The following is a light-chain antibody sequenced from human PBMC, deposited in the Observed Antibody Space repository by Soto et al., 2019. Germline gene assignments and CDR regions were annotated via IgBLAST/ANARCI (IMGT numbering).Light chain of an antibody. Sequence: QSVLTQPPSASGTPGQRVTISCSGSSSNIGSNTVNWYQQLPGTAPKLLIYSNNQRPSGVPHRFSGSKSGTSASLAISGLQSEDAADYYCAAWDDSLNGYVFGTGTKVTVL. V-gene: IGLV1-44*01. CDR2: SNN. CDR3: AAWDDSLNGYV. J-gene: IGLJ1*01. CDR1: SSNIGSNT.